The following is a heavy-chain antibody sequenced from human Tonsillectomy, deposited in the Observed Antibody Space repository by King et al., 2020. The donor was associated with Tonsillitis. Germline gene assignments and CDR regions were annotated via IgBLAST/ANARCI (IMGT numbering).Heavy chain of an antibody. CDR2: IYPGDSDT. V-gene: IGHV5-51*01. D-gene: IGHD3-22*01. Sequence: VQLVESGAEVKKPGESLKISCKGSGYSFIDYWIGWVRQMPGKGLEWMGIIYPGDSDTRYSPSFQGQVTISVDKSTSTAYLQLSIVKASDTALYYCARHLSYDSSGYPFGYWGQGTLVTVAS. J-gene: IGHJ4*02. CDR3: ARHLSYDSSGYPFGY. CDR1: GYSFIDYW.